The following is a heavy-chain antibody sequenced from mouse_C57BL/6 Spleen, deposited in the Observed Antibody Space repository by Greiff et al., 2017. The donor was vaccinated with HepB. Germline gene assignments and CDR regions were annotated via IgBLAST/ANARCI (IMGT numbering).Heavy chain of an antibody. CDR3: ARDRGYYGSTGLDWYFDV. V-gene: IGHV3-6*01. CDR2: ISYDGSN. CDR1: GYSITSGYY. J-gene: IGHJ1*03. D-gene: IGHD1-1*01. Sequence: ESGPGLVKPSQSLSLTCSVTGYSITSGYYWNWIRQFLGNKLEWMGYISYDGSNNYNPSLKNRISITRDTSKNQFFLKLNSVTTEDTATYYCARDRGYYGSTGLDWYFDVWGTGTTVTVSS.